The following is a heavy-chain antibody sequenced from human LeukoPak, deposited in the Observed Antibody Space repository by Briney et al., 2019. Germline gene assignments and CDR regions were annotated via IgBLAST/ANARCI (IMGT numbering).Heavy chain of an antibody. CDR2: VKGDGVTT. Sequence: GGSLRLSCAASGFTFNAYATHWVRQAPGKGLEWVSLVKGDGVTTDYANSVKGRFTVSRDNSKNSLYLQMSNLRTEDTALYYCVRDTGSGWDFDYWGQGTLVTVSS. CDR3: VRDTGSGWDFDY. V-gene: IGHV3-43*02. D-gene: IGHD6-19*01. CDR1: GFTFNAYA. J-gene: IGHJ4*02.